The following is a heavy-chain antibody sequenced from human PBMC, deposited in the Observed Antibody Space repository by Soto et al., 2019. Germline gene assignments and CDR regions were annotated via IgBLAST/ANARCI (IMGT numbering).Heavy chain of an antibody. Sequence: VQLVESGGGSIQPGGSLRLSCAASGFSVSNNHMTWVRQAAGKGLEWVSLIHGGGSTYYADSVKGRFTISRDNSKNTLYLQMDSLRAEDTAIYYCAGRLTTAASLDYWGQGTLVTVSS. J-gene: IGHJ4*02. CDR3: AGRLTTAASLDY. V-gene: IGHV3-53*01. CDR2: IHGGGST. D-gene: IGHD3-16*01. CDR1: GFSVSNNH.